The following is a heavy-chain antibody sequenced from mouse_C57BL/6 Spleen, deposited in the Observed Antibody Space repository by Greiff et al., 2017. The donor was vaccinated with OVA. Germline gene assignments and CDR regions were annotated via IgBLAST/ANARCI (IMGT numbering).Heavy chain of an antibody. CDR3: ARDTAGGYFDV. Sequence: EVQLVESGPGLVKPSQSLSLTCSVTGYSITSGYYWNWIRQFPGNKLEWMGYISYDGSNNYNPSLKNRISITRDTSKNQFFLKLNSVTTEDTATYYCARDTAGGYFDVWGTGTTVTVSS. CDR2: ISYDGSN. CDR1: GYSITSGYY. J-gene: IGHJ1*03. D-gene: IGHD1-2*01. V-gene: IGHV3-6*01.